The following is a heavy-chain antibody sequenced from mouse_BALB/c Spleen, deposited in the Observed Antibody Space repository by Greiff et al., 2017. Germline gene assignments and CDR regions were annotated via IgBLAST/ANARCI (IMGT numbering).Heavy chain of an antibody. D-gene: IGHD1-1*01. CDR3: ARNYGSLYYFDY. CDR2: IDTSDSYT. V-gene: IGHV1-69*01. J-gene: IGHJ2*01. Sequence: VQLQQPGAELVMPGASVKMSCKASGYTFTDYWMHWVKQRPGQGLEWIGAIDTSDSYTSYNQKFKGKATLTVDESSSTAYMQLSSLTSEDSAVYYCARNYGSLYYFDYWGQGTTLTVSS. CDR1: GYTFTDYW.